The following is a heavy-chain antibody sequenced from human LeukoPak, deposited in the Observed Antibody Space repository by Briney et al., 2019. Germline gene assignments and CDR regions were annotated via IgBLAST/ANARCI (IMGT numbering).Heavy chain of an antibody. CDR3: ARDYWLGGYYGSGTCFDY. Sequence: VASVKVSCKASGYTFTGYAMHWVRQAPGQRLEWMGWINAGNGNTKYSQKFQGRVTITRDTSASTAYMELSSLRSEDTAVYYCARDYWLGGYYGSGTCFDYWGQGTLVTVSS. V-gene: IGHV1-3*01. CDR1: GYTFTGYA. CDR2: INAGNGNT. J-gene: IGHJ4*02. D-gene: IGHD3-10*01.